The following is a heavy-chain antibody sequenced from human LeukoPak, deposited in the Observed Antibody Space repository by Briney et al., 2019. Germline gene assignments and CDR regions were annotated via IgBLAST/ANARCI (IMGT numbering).Heavy chain of an antibody. CDR1: GFTVSSNY. D-gene: IGHD3-3*01. CDR2: IYSGGST. J-gene: IGHJ4*02. Sequence: PGGSLRLSCAASGFTVSSNYMSWVRQAPGKGLEWVSVIYSGGSTYYADSVKGRFTISRGNSKNTPLLQMNSLRAEDKTVYYCARRRTNYVIWRGYLPLFFDYWGQGNLVTVSS. CDR3: ARRRTNYVIWRGYLPLFFDY. V-gene: IGHV3-53*01.